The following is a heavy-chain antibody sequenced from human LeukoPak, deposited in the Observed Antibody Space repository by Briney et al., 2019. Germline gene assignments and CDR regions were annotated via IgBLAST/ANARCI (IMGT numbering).Heavy chain of an antibody. V-gene: IGHV1-58*01. Sequence: ASVKVSCKASGFTFTSSAVQWVRQARGQRLEWIGWIVVGSGNTNYAQKFQERVTITRDMSTSTAYMELSSLRSEDTAVYYCAAVLYYDSSGYQGYYYYYGMDVWGQGTTVTVPS. D-gene: IGHD3-22*01. CDR2: IVVGSGNT. CDR1: GFTFTSSA. J-gene: IGHJ6*02. CDR3: AAVLYYDSSGYQGYYYYYGMDV.